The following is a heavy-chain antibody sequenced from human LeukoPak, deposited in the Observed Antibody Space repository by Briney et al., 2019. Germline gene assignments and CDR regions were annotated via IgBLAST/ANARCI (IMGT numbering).Heavy chain of an antibody. CDR1: RHTFSSYA. CDR3: EKDPGWSWWTSDGDF. V-gene: IGHV3-30*04. CDR2: ISYDGSNK. Sequence: GESLTLSCALSRHTFSSYAKHCVRQAPGEGLEWVAVISYDGSNKYYADCVKSRFTISRDSSKNTVYLQMNSLRAEDTSVYYCEKDPGWSWWTSDGDFWGQGTLVTVSS. D-gene: IGHD2-15*01. J-gene: IGHJ4*02.